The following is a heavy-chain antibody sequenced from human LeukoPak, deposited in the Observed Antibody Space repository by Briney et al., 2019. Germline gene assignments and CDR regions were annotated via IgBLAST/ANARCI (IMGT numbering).Heavy chain of an antibody. Sequence: SETLSLTCTVSGGSVTSSPYYWGWIRQPPEKGLEWIGSIYYSGSTNYNPSLKSRVTISVDTSKNQFSLKLSSVTAADTAVYYCARLRLNYDSSGYYFDYWGQGTLVTVSS. CDR1: GGSVTSSPYY. J-gene: IGHJ4*02. D-gene: IGHD3-22*01. CDR2: IYYSGST. V-gene: IGHV4-61*01. CDR3: ARLRLNYDSSGYYFDY.